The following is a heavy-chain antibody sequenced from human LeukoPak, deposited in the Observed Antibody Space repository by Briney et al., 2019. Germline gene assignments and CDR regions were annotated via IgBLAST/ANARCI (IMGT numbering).Heavy chain of an antibody. J-gene: IGHJ4*02. D-gene: IGHD2-2*01. CDR3: ARQLGYCSSTSCYADKVDY. CDR1: GGSISGSSYY. V-gene: IGHV4-39*01. Sequence: SETLSLTCTVSGGSISGSSYYWGWIRQPPGQGLEWIGSIYYSGSTYYNPSLKSRVTISVDTSKNQFSLNLSSVTAADTAVYYCARQLGYCSSTSCYADKVDYWGQGTLVTVSS. CDR2: IYYSGST.